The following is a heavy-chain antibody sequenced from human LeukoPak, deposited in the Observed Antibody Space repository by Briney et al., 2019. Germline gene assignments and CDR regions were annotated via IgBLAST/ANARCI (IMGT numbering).Heavy chain of an antibody. D-gene: IGHD3-22*01. CDR3: ARHQDSSGYSAFDI. V-gene: IGHV1-69*13. CDR1: GGTFSSYA. J-gene: IGHJ3*02. Sequence: ASVKVSCKASGGTFSSYAISWVRQAPGQGLEWMGGIIPIFGTANYAQKFQGRVTITADESTSTAYMELSSLRSEDTAVYCCARHQDSSGYSAFDIWGQGTMVTVSS. CDR2: IIPIFGTA.